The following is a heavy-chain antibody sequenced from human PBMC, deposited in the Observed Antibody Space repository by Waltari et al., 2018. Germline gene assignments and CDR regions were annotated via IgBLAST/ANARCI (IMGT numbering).Heavy chain of an antibody. Sequence: QVQLQESGPGLVKSSETLSLTCDVSGDSISSGFYWVWIRRPPGKGPEWIRSVYHNGKTFYNPSLESRVTMSVDTSKRHFSLSLSSVTAADTAVYYCARATCSHGGCSMYYFYYYMDVWGKGTTVTVSS. J-gene: IGHJ6*03. CDR3: ARATCSHGGCSMYYFYYYMDV. CDR2: VYHNGKT. D-gene: IGHD5-18*01. V-gene: IGHV4-38-2*01. CDR1: GDSISSGFY.